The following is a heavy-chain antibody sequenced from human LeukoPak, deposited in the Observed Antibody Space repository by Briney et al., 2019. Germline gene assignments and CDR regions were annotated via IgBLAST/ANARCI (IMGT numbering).Heavy chain of an antibody. Sequence: PSETLSLTCAVYGGSFSGYYWSWIRQPPGKGLEWIGEINHSGSTNYNPSLKSRVTISVDTSKNQFSLKLSSVTAADTAVYYCARVPTPNCYDKRSWFDPGSQGTLVTLS. V-gene: IGHV4-34*01. CDR2: INHSGST. CDR1: GGSFSGYY. CDR3: ARVPTPNCYDKRSWFDP. J-gene: IGHJ5*02. D-gene: IGHD3-22*01.